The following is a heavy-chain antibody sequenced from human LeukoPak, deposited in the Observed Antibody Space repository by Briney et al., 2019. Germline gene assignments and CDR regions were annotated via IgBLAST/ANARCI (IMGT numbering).Heavy chain of an antibody. CDR3: ARGPSTGDFDF. J-gene: IGHJ4*02. V-gene: IGHV1-2*02. Sequence: ASVKVSCKASGYTFSVYFMHWMRQAPGQRLEWMGWINPSTGGTSFAQNFQGRVTMTRDTSISPAYMELSSLRSDDTAVYYCARGPSTGDFDFWGQGPLVPVSS. CDR1: GYTFSVYF. CDR2: INPSTGGT. D-gene: IGHD7-27*01.